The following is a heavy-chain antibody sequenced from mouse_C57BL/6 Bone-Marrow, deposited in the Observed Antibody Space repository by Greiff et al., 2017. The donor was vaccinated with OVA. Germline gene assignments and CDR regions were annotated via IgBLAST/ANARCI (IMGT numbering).Heavy chain of an antibody. Sequence: EVKLMESGAELVRPGASVKLSCTASGFNIKDDYMHWVQQRPEQGLEWIGWIDPENGDTEYASKFQGKVTITTDTSSNTAYLQLSRLTSEDTAIYYFNPSTRSSYDYYGMDYWGQGTLVTVSA. V-gene: IGHV14-4*01. CDR3: NPSTRSSYDYYGMDY. J-gene: IGHJ4*01. D-gene: IGHD1-1*01. CDR2: IDPENGDT. CDR1: GFNIKDDY.